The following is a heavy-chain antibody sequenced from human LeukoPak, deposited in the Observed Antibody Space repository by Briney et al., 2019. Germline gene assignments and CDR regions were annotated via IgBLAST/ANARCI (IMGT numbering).Heavy chain of an antibody. Sequence: ASVKVSCKASGYTFITNDISWVRQAPGQGLEWMGWISAYNGNTNYAQKLQGRVTMTTDTSTNTAYMELRSLRSDDTAVYHCARSAVADTLSAYYFEYWGQGTLVTVSS. CDR3: ARSAVADTLSAYYFEY. J-gene: IGHJ4*02. D-gene: IGHD6-19*01. CDR2: ISAYNGNT. V-gene: IGHV1-18*04. CDR1: GYTFITND.